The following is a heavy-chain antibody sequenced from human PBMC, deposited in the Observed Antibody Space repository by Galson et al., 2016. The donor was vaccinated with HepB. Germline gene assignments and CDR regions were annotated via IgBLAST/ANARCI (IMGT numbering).Heavy chain of an antibody. CDR2: IYYSRTT. D-gene: IGHD1-1*01. CDR3: ARLTSTGTFDAFDV. J-gene: IGHJ3*01. Sequence: TLSLTCDVSGGSISSGGYYWSWIRQLPGNGLEWIGYIYYSRTTYYNPSLRSRLFISADTSKNQFSLELSSVTAADTAVYFCARLTSTGTFDAFDVWGQGTMVTVSS. V-gene: IGHV4-31*11. CDR1: GGSISSGGYY.